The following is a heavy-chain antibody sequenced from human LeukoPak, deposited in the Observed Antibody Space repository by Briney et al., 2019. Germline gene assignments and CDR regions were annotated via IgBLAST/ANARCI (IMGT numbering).Heavy chain of an antibody. D-gene: IGHD3-10*01. CDR2: IYTSGST. CDR3: ARSLGFGELWGKIPWFDP. CDR1: GASISSGSYY. V-gene: IGHV4-61*02. J-gene: IGHJ5*02. Sequence: SQTLSLTCTVSGASISSGSYYWSWIRQPAGKGLEWIGRIYTSGSTNYNPSLKSRVTISVNTSKNQFSLKLSSVTAADTAVYYCARSLGFGELWGKIPWFDPWGQGTLVTVSS.